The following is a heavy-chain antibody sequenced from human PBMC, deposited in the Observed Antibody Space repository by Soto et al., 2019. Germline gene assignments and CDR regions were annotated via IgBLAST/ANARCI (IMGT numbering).Heavy chain of an antibody. CDR2: IITIFGTA. J-gene: IGHJ5*02. CDR1: GGTFSSYA. CDR3: ARTHPRDKNWFDP. Sequence: QVQLVQSGAEVKKPGSSVKVSCKASGGTFSSYAISWVRQAPGQGLEWMGGIITIFGTANYAQKFKGRVTITADESTSTGYIELRSLRSEDTDVYYSARTHPRDKNWFDPWGQGTLVTVSS. V-gene: IGHV1-69*01.